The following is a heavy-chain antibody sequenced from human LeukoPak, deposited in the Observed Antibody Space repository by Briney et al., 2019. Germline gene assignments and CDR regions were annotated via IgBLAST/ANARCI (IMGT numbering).Heavy chain of an antibody. CDR2: IYPGDSDS. J-gene: IGHJ4*02. D-gene: IGHD3-3*01. CDR1: GSSFSTYW. V-gene: IGHV5-51*01. Sequence: GESLKISCQRSGSSFSTYWIGWVRQMPGKGLEWMGIIYPGDSDSRYSPSFQGQVTISADKSISTTYLQWSSLKASDTAMYYCARRYYDLWSGYYSSYYFDYWGQGTLVTVSS. CDR3: ARRYYDLWSGYYSSYYFDY.